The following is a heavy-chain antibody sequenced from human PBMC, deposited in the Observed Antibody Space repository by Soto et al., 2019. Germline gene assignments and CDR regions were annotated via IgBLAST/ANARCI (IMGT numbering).Heavy chain of an antibody. J-gene: IGHJ4*02. V-gene: IGHV4-59*01. CDR3: ARLSMYYDFWSGYPPPPYYFDY. Sequence: SETLSLTCTVSGGSISSYYWSWIRQPPGKGLEWIGYIYYSGSTNYNPSLKSRVTISVDTSKNQFSLKLSSVTAADTAVYYCARLSMYYDFWSGYPPPPYYFDYWGQGTLVTV. D-gene: IGHD3-3*01. CDR1: GGSISSYY. CDR2: IYYSGST.